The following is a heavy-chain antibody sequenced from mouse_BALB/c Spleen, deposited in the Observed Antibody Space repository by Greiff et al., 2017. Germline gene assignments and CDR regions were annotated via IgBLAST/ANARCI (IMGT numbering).Heavy chain of an antibody. CDR2: IYPGDGDT. Sequence: VQLQQSGPELVKPGASVKISCKASGYAFSSSWMNWVKQRPGQGLEWIGRIYPGDGDTNYNGKFKGKATLTADKSSSTAYMQLSSLASEDSAVYYCAREEPSGYFDYWGQGTTLTVSS. CDR3: AREEPSGYFDY. D-gene: IGHD3-1*01. V-gene: IGHV1-82*01. J-gene: IGHJ2*01. CDR1: GYAFSSSW.